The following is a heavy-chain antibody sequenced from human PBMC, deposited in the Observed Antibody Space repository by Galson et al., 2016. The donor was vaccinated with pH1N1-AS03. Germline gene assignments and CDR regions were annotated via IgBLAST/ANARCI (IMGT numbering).Heavy chain of an antibody. CDR2: IASGGAET. Sequence: SLRLSCAASGFAFNDYAMTWVRQPPGRGLEYVSSIASGGAETFSAASVKGRFTMSRDNSKHTVYLQMKSLRAEDTAVYKCGRGGLGQVYVLAGWGQGTTVIVSS. J-gene: IGHJ6*02. V-gene: IGHV3-23*01. CDR1: GFAFNDYA. D-gene: IGHD3-10*02. CDR3: GRGGLGQVYVLAG.